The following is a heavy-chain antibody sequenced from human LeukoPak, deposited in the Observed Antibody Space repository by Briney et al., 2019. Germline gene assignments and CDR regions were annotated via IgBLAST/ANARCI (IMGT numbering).Heavy chain of an antibody. CDR3: ARGNRDSSGFYFYYGLDV. V-gene: IGHV3-9*01. D-gene: IGHD6-19*01. Sequence: GRPLRLSCAASGFTFDDYAMFWVRQAPGKGLEWVSGISWDSRNIGYAASVKGRFTTSRDNGKNSLYLQMSSLRPDDTALYYCARGNRDSSGFYFYYGLDVWGPGSTVTVSS. CDR1: GFTFDDYA. CDR2: ISWDSRNI. J-gene: IGHJ6*02.